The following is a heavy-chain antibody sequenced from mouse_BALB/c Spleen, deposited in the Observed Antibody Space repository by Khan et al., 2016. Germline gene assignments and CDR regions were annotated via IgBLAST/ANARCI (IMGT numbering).Heavy chain of an antibody. V-gene: IGHV10-1*02. Sequence: EVQLVESGGGLVQPKGSLKLSCAASGFTFNIYAMNWVRQAPGKGLEWVARIRSKSNNYATYYADSVKDRFTISRDDSQSMLYLQMNNLKTEDTAMYCCVRHYFGSNWYFDVWGAGTTVTVSS. D-gene: IGHD1-1*01. CDR3: VRHYFGSNWYFDV. J-gene: IGHJ1*01. CDR1: GFTFNIYA. CDR2: IRSKSNNYAT.